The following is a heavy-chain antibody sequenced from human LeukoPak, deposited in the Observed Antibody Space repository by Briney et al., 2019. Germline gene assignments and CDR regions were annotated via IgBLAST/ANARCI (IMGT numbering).Heavy chain of an antibody. D-gene: IGHD6-13*01. CDR3: ARESEVFTPGAAGREAFDI. Sequence: GSSVKVSCKASGGTFSSYAISWVRQAPGQGLEWMGGIIPIFGTANYAQKFQGRVTITADESTSTAYMELSSLRSEDTAVYYCARESEVFTPGAAGREAFDIWGQGTIVTVSS. V-gene: IGHV1-69*01. CDR1: GGTFSSYA. CDR2: IIPIFGTA. J-gene: IGHJ3*02.